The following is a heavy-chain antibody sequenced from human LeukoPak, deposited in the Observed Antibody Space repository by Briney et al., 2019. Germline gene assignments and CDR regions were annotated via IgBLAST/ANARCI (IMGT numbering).Heavy chain of an antibody. D-gene: IGHD3-3*01. J-gene: IGHJ4*02. CDR1: GFTFSSYG. V-gene: IGHV3-33*01. Sequence: GGSLRLSCAASGFTFSSYGMHWVRQAPGKGLEWVAVIWYGGSNKYYADSVKGRFTISRDNSKNTLYLQMNSLRAEDTAVYYCARDHGVTIRGPLYYFDYWGQGTLVTVSS. CDR3: ARDHGVTIRGPLYYFDY. CDR2: IWYGGSNK.